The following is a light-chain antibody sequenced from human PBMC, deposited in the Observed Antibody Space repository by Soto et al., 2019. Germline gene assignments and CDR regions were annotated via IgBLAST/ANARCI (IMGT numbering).Light chain of an antibody. V-gene: IGLV2-8*01. Sequence: VLTQPPSASGSPGQSVTICCTGTKXDIGVYDFVSWYQHHPGKAPRLIIYEVVQRPSGVPDRFSGSKSGNTASLTVSGLQAADEADYFCKSYAGSNTYVFGSGT. CDR3: KSYAGSNTYV. J-gene: IGLJ1*01. CDR1: KXDIGVYDF. CDR2: EVV.